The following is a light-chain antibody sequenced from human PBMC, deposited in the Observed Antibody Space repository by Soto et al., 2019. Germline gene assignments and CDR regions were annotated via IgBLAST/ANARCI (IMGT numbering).Light chain of an antibody. CDR1: SSDVGGYDF. CDR2: EVS. V-gene: IGLV2-14*01. J-gene: IGLJ1*01. CDR3: TSFTSSHTYV. Sequence: QSALTQPVSVSGSPGQSITISCTGTSSDVGGYDFVSWYQQHPGKAPKLLIYEVSNRPSGVSNRFFGSKSGNTASLTISGLQSEDEADYYCTSFTSSHTYVFGTGTKLTVL.